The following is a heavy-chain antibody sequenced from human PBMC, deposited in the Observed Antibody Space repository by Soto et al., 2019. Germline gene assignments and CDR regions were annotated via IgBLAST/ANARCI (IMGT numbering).Heavy chain of an antibody. CDR1: GFTFSSYG. CDR3: AKVNATSPFAY. J-gene: IGHJ4*02. Sequence: QVQLVESGGGVVQPGRSLRLSCAASGFTFSSYGMHWVRQAPGKGLEWVAVISYDGSNKYYADSVKGRFTISRDNSKNTRYLQMNSLRAEDPDVYYCAKVNATSPFAYWGQGTLVTVSS. CDR2: ISYDGSNK. V-gene: IGHV3-30*18.